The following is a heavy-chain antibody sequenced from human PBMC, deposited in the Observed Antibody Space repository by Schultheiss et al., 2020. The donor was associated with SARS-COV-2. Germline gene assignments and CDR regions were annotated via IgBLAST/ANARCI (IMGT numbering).Heavy chain of an antibody. CDR3: ARERDDLLVDRYGMDV. D-gene: IGHD1-1*01. CDR2: IYSGGST. V-gene: IGHV3-53*01. CDR1: GFTVSSNY. J-gene: IGHJ6*02. Sequence: GGSLRLSCAASGFTVSSNYMSWVRQAPGKGLEWVSVIYSGGSTYYADSVKGRFTISRDNSKNTLYLQMNSLRAEDTAVYYCARERDDLLVDRYGMDVWGQGTTVTVSS.